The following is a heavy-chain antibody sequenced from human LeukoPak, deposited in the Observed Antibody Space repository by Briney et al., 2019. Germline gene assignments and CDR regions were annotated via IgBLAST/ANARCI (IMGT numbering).Heavy chain of an antibody. J-gene: IGHJ2*01. V-gene: IGHV4-59*01. CDR2: IYYSGST. D-gene: IGHD3-22*01. CDR1: GGSISSYY. Sequence: SETLSLTCTVSGGSISSYYWSWIRQPPGKGLEWIGYIYYSGSTNYNPSPKSRVTISVDTSKNQFSLKLSSVTAADTAVYYCARQPCSEEYYYDSSGYYAGCWYFDLWGRGALVTVSS. CDR3: ARQPCSEEYYYDSSGYYAGCWYFDL.